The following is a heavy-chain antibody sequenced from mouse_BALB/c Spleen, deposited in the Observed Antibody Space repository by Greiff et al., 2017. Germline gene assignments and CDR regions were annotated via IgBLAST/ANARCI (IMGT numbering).Heavy chain of an antibody. CDR3: ARGPYRLDY. CDR1: GFTFSSYA. Sequence: EVQVVESGGGLVKPGGSLKLSCAASGFTFSSYAMSWVRQTPEKRLEWVASISSGGSTYYPDSVKGRFTISRDNARNILYLQMSSLRSEDTAMYYCARGPYRLDYWGQGTTLTVSS. J-gene: IGHJ2*01. V-gene: IGHV5-6-5*01. D-gene: IGHD2-12*01. CDR2: ISSGGST.